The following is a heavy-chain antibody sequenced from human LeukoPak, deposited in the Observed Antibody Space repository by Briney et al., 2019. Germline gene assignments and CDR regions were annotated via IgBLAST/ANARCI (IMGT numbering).Heavy chain of an antibody. D-gene: IGHD6-6*01. Sequence: GGSLRLSCAASGFTFDGYAMHWVRQAPGKGLEWVSAITWNSYNINYADSAKGRFTISRDNAKNSLYLQMNSLRAEDTAVYYCARTARVYDYWGQGILVTVSS. J-gene: IGHJ4*02. V-gene: IGHV3-9*01. CDR2: ITWNSYNI. CDR1: GFTFDGYA. CDR3: ARTARVYDY.